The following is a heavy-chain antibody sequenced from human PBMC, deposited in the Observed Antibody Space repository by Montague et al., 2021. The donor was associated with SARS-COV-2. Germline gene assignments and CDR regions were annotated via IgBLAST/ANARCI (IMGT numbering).Heavy chain of an antibody. D-gene: IGHD6-13*01. CDR3: ARVGRGSSWYEVAFDI. V-gene: IGHV4-59*01. CDR2: IYNSGNT. Sequence: SETLSLTCTVSGGSISRYSWTWIRQPPGKGLEWIGYIYNSGNTNYSPSLTSRVTISVDTSKNQFSLKLSSVAAADTAVYYCARVGRGSSWYEVAFDIWGQGTMVTVSS. J-gene: IGHJ3*02. CDR1: GGSISRYS.